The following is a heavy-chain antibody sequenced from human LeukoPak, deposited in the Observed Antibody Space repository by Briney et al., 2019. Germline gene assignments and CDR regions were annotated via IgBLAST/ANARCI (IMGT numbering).Heavy chain of an antibody. V-gene: IGHV4-34*01. CDR1: GGSFSGHY. J-gene: IGHJ5*02. CDR3: ASIYCGGDCYQNWFDP. D-gene: IGHD2-21*02. CDR2: INHSGST. Sequence: SETLSLTCAVYGGSFSGHYWSWIRQPPGKGLEWIGEINHSGSTNCNPSLKSRVTISVDMSKNQFSLKVNSVTAADTAVYYCASIYCGGDCYQNWFDPWGQGTLVTVSS.